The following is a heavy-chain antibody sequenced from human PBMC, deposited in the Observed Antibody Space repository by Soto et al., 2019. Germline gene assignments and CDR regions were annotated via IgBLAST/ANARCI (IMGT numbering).Heavy chain of an antibody. Sequence: EVQLVESGGGLVQPGGSLRISCAASGLTVSTNYMSWVRQAPGKGLEWVSIIYYGGTTYYADSVKGRFTISRDDSKNTLYLQMHSLRAEGPAVYYCARDYDTSRGDWAYYGIDVWGQGTTVTVSS. D-gene: IGHD3-9*01. V-gene: IGHV3-66*01. CDR3: ARDYDTSRGDWAYYGIDV. J-gene: IGHJ6*02. CDR1: GLTVSTNY. CDR2: IYYGGTT.